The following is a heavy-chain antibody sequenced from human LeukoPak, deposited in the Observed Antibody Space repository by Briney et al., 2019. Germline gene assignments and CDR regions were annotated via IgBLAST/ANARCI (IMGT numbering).Heavy chain of an antibody. V-gene: IGHV3-30*02. CDR1: GFTFSSYG. CDR3: AKDLRAYSGSFLPIDY. J-gene: IGHJ4*02. Sequence: QPGGSLRLSCAASGFTFSSYGMHWVRQAPGKGLEWVAFIRYDGSNKYYADFLEGRFTISRDNSKNTLYLQMNSLRAEDTAVYYCAKDLRAYSGSFLPIDYWGQGTLVTVSS. CDR2: IRYDGSNK. D-gene: IGHD1-26*01.